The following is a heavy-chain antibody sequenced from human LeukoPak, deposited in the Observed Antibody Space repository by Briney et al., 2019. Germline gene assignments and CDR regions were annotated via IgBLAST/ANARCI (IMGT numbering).Heavy chain of an antibody. CDR1: XXSXXGXX. Sequence: XXTCXXYXXSXXGXXXSWVRQPPGKGLEWVGEINHSGITNYNPSLKSSVTISVDTSKNQFSLELSSVTAADTAVYYCARTAYYYGSGSPFSYWGQGTLVTVSS. J-gene: IGHJ4*02. V-gene: IGHV4-34*01. CDR2: INHSGIT. D-gene: IGHD3-10*01. CDR3: ARTAYYYGSGSPFSY.